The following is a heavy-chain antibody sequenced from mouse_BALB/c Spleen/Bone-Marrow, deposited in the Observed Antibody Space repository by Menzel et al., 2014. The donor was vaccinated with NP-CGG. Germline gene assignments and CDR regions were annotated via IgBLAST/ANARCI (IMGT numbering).Heavy chain of an antibody. J-gene: IGHJ3*01. CDR1: GLDFSRYW. V-gene: IGHV4-1*02. Sequence: EVKVIESGGGLVQPGGSLKLSCAASGLDFSRYWMSWVRQAPGKGLEWIGEINPDSSTINYTPSLKDKFIISRDNAKNTLYLQMSKVRSEDTALYYCARLGYYGGFAYWGQGTLVTVSA. D-gene: IGHD2-3*01. CDR3: ARLGYYGGFAY. CDR2: INPDSSTI.